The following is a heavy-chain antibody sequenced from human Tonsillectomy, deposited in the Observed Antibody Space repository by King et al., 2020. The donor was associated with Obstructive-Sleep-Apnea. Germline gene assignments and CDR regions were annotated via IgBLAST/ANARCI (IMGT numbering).Heavy chain of an antibody. J-gene: IGHJ5*02. CDR1: GGSISSISYY. V-gene: IGHV4-39*07. CDR3: ARAGKNYGSGSYYPGWFDP. CDR2: IYYSGST. D-gene: IGHD3-10*01. Sequence: LQLQESGPGLVKPSETLSLTCIVSGGSISSISYYWGWIRQPPGKGLEWIGSIYYSGSTYYNPSLKSRVTISVDTSKNQFSLKLSSVTAADTAVYYCARAGKNYGSGSYYPGWFDPWGQGTLVTVSS.